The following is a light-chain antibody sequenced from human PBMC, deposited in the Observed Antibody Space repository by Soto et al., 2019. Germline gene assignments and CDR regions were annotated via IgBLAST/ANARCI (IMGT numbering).Light chain of an antibody. Sequence: EIVMTQSPATLSVSPGERATLSFRSSQSVSSYLAWYQQKPGQAPRLLIYGASTRATGIPARFSGSGSGTEFTLTISSLQSEDFAVYYCQQYNNWPPITFGQGTRLEIK. V-gene: IGKV3-15*01. J-gene: IGKJ5*01. CDR2: GAS. CDR1: QSVSSY. CDR3: QQYNNWPPIT.